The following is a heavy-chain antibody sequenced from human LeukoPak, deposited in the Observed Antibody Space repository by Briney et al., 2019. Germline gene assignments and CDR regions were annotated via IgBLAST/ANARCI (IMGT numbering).Heavy chain of an antibody. V-gene: IGHV4-39*01. D-gene: IGHD5-12*01. J-gene: IGHJ5*01. CDR1: AGSFISSSHH. Sequence: SETLSLTCTVSAGSFISSSHHWGWIRQSPGKGLEWIGSVYYGRTTYYNPSLNGRVTVSLDTSANQFSLQLNSVTAADTAVYYCVRHDGRGGATMGAFDSWGQGSLVTVSS. CDR3: VRHDGRGGATMGAFDS. CDR2: VYYGRTT.